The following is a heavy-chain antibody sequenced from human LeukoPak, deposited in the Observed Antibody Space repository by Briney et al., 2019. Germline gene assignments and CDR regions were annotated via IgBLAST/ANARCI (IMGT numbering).Heavy chain of an antibody. D-gene: IGHD6-13*01. CDR1: GGSFSACY. Sequence: SETLSLTCGVYGGSFSACYWSWIRQPPGKGLEWIGEIYHSGSTNYNPSLKSRVTISVDTSKNQFSLKLSSVTAADTAVYYCARLRAGAGMHALDVWGQGTMVTVSS. V-gene: IGHV4-34*01. J-gene: IGHJ3*01. CDR2: IYHSGST. CDR3: ARLRAGAGMHALDV.